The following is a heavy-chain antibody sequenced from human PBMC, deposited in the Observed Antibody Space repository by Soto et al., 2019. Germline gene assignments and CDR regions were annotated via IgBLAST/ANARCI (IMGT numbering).Heavy chain of an antibody. CDR3: ANHYDSSGYYYGIAF. V-gene: IGHV3-30*18. CDR1: GFTFSSYG. CDR2: ISYDGSNK. J-gene: IGHJ4*02. D-gene: IGHD3-22*01. Sequence: VGSLRLSCAASGFTFSSYGMHWVRQAPGKGLEWVAVISYDGSNKYYADSVKGRFTISRDNSKNTLYLQMNSLRAEDTAVYYCANHYDSSGYYYGIAFWGQGTLVTVSS.